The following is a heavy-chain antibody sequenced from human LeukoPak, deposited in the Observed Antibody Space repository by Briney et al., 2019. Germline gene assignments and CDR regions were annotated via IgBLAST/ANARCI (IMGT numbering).Heavy chain of an antibody. CDR2: ISSSSYI. CDR3: ARSWELHFDY. J-gene: IGHJ4*02. CDR1: GLTFSSYS. D-gene: IGHD1-26*01. V-gene: IGHV3-21*01. Sequence: PGGSLRLSCAASGLTFSSYSMNWVRQAPGKGLEWVSSISSSSYIYYADSVKGRFTISRDNAKNSLYLQMNSLRAEDTAVYYCARSWELHFDYWGQGTLVTVSS.